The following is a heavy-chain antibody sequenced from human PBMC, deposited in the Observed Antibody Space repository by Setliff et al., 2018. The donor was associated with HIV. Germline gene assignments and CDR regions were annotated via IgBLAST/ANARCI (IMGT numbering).Heavy chain of an antibody. Sequence: ASVKVSCKASGSTFTSHGFNWVRQAPGQGLEWMGWISAYNGNTNYAQKLQGRVTMTTDTSTSTAYMELRSLRSDDTAVYYCASHGWGTAFDIWGQGTMVTVSS. CDR2: ISAYNGNT. D-gene: IGHD7-27*01. V-gene: IGHV1-18*01. J-gene: IGHJ3*02. CDR3: ASHGWGTAFDI. CDR1: GSTFTSHG.